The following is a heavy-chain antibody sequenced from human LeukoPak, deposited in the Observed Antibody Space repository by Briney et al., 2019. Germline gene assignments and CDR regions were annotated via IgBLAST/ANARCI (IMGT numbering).Heavy chain of an antibody. D-gene: IGHD3-16*01. CDR3: ARGGFPVYYYYMDV. Sequence: GASVKVSCKASGYTFTGYFLHWVRQAPGQGLGWMGWINPNSGGTNYARKFQGGVTMTRDTSISTAYMERTRLRSDDTAVYYCARGGFPVYYYYMDVWGKGTTVTVSS. CDR1: GYTFTGYF. J-gene: IGHJ6*03. V-gene: IGHV1-2*02. CDR2: INPNSGGT.